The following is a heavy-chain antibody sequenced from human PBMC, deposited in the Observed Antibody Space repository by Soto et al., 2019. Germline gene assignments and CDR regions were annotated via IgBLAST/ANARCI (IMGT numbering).Heavy chain of an antibody. Sequence: SETLSPTCTVSGGSVSSGSYYWSWMRQPPGKGLEWIGSIYYTGSTNYNPSLKSRVTMSVDTSKNQFSLKLISVTAAADTAVYYCARVPQAYVDGMDVWGQGTTVTVSS. CDR3: ARVPQAYVDGMDV. D-gene: IGHD3-16*01. CDR2: IYYTGST. V-gene: IGHV4-61*01. CDR1: GGSVSSGSYY. J-gene: IGHJ6*02.